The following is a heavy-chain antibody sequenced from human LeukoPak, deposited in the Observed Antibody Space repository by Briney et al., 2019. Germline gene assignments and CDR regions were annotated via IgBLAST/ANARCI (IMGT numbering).Heavy chain of an antibody. V-gene: IGHV4-59*01. CDR1: GGSISSYY. Sequence: SETLSLTCTVSGGSISSYYWSWIRQPPGKGLEWIGYIYYSGSTNYNPSLKSRVTISVDTSKNQFSLKLSSVTAADTAVYYCARGRYCSSTSCLFDRWGQGTLVTVSS. CDR3: ARGRYCSSTSCLFDR. J-gene: IGHJ5*02. CDR2: IYYSGST. D-gene: IGHD2-2*01.